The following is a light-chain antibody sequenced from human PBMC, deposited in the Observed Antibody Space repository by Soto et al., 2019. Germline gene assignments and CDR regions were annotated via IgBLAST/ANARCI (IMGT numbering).Light chain of an antibody. V-gene: IGLV1-40*01. J-gene: IGLJ2*01. CDR3: QCYDSSRSGNVV. CDR2: GNS. Sequence: QSVLTQPPSVSGAPGQRVTISCTGSSSNIGAGYDVHWYQQLPGTAPKLLIYGNSNRPSGVPDRFSGSKSGTSASLAITGFQAEDEADYYCQCYDSSRSGNVVFGGGTKLTVL. CDR1: SSNIGAGYD.